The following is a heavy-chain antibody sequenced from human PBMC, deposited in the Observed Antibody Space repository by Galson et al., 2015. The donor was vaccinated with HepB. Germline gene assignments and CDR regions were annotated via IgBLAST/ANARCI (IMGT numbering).Heavy chain of an antibody. CDR3: AKGDLGGRSWFFDL. V-gene: IGHV3-23*01. Sequence: SLRLSCAASGFTFSGHDMTWVRQAPGKGLEWVSSISKDGSGTTYAGSVKGRITISRDNSKNTLFLQMNSLRAEDTAVYYCAKGDLGGRSWFFDLWGRGTLVTVSS. CDR1: GFTFSGHD. D-gene: IGHD2-15*01. J-gene: IGHJ2*01. CDR2: ISKDGSGT.